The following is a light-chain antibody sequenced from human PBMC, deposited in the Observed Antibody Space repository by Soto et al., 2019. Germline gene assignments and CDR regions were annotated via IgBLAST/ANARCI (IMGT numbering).Light chain of an antibody. CDR2: GAS. CDR1: QSVSSN. J-gene: IGKJ2*01. CDR3: QQSYSIPRT. V-gene: IGKV3-15*01. Sequence: EIVMTQSPATLSVSPGERATLSCRASQSVSSNLAWYQQKPGQAPRLLIYGASTRATGIPARFSGSGSGTEFTLTISSLQPEDFATYYCQQSYSIPRTFGQGTKLEIK.